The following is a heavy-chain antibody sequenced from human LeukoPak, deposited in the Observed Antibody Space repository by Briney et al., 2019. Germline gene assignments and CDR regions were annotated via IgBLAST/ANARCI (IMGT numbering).Heavy chain of an antibody. Sequence: ASVKVSCKVSGYTLSEISMYWVRQAPGKGLEWMGGIDREDGQTIYEQKFQGRVTMTEDTSTDTAYMEVSRLTSEDTAFYYCATVGYSYGAFDYWGQGTLVTVSS. CDR1: GYTLSEIS. CDR2: IDREDGQT. CDR3: ATVGYSYGAFDY. J-gene: IGHJ4*02. V-gene: IGHV1-24*01. D-gene: IGHD5-18*01.